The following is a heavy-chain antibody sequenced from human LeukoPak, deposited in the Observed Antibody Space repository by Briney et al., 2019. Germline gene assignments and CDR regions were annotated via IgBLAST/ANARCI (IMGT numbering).Heavy chain of an antibody. Sequence: PGGSLRLSCATSGFTFSNYAKSWVRQAPGKGLDWVSTIIDSGSSTYYADSVNARFTISRDKYKQPLSLQMHSLRAADTAISCSAKVPYSDYGSGRPPFMDVWGQGTTVAVSS. CDR3: AKVPYSDYGSGRPPFMDV. D-gene: IGHD3-10*01. CDR2: IIDSGSST. J-gene: IGHJ6*02. CDR1: GFTFSNYA. V-gene: IGHV3-23*01.